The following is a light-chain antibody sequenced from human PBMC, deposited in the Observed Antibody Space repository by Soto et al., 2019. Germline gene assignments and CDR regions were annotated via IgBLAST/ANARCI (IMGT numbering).Light chain of an antibody. CDR2: GAS. V-gene: IGKV3-15*01. J-gene: IGKJ2*02. Sequence: EIVMTQSPATLSVSPGDRATLSCRASQSVSSNLAWYQQKPGQAPRLLIYGASTRATGIPARFSGSGSGTEFTLTISSLQSEDFAVYYCQHPGTFGQGTKLEIK. CDR1: QSVSSN. CDR3: QHPGT.